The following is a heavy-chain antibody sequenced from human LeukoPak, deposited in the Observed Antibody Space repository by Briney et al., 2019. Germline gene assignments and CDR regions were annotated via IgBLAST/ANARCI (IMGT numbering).Heavy chain of an antibody. CDR3: ARDSPYYFDSSGEYVSDY. V-gene: IGHV3-21*01. D-gene: IGHD3-22*01. Sequence: PGGSLRLSCAASGFTFRTFTMNWVRQAPGKGLEWVSSLNSASNFIYYADSVKGRFTISRDNAKNSLYLQMSSLKVEDTAVYYCARDSPYYFDSSGEYVSDYWGQGALVTVSS. CDR2: LNSASNFI. J-gene: IGHJ4*02. CDR1: GFTFRTFT.